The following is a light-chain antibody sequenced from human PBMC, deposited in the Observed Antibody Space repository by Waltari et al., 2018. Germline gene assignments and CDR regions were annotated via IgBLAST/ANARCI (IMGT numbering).Light chain of an antibody. Sequence: QSVLTQPPSASGPPGQRVTISCSGSSSNIGSNYVYWYQQLPGTAPKLLIYKNNQRPSGVPDRFSGSKSGTSASLAISGLRSEDEADYSCAAWDDSLSGVVFGGGTKLTVL. CDR3: AAWDDSLSGVV. CDR2: KNN. V-gene: IGLV1-47*01. CDR1: SSNIGSNY. J-gene: IGLJ2*01.